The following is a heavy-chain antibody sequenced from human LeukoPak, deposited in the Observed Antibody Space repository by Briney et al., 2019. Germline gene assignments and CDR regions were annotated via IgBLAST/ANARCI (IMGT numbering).Heavy chain of an antibody. CDR3: ARRMITFGGVIVTRGFDY. V-gene: IGHV3-21*01. J-gene: IGHJ4*02. Sequence: GGSLRLSCAASGFTFSNYAMSWVRQAPGKGLEWVSSISSSSSYIYYADSVKGRFTISRDNAKNSLYLQMNSLRAEDTAVYYCARRMITFGGVIVTRGFDYWGQGTLVTVSS. CDR2: ISSSSSYI. CDR1: GFTFSNYA. D-gene: IGHD3-16*02.